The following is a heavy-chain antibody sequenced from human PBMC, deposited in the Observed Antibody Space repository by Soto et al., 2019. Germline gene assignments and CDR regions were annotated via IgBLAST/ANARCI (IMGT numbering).Heavy chain of an antibody. CDR1: GFTFSIYW. CDR3: ARAVSIGTTDY. V-gene: IGHV3-7*03. J-gene: IGHJ4*02. Sequence: GGSLRLSCAASGFTFSIYWMSWVRQAPGKGLEWVANINQGGSEKYYVDSVEGRFTISRDNAKDSLYLQMDSLRDEDTAVYYCARAVSIGTTDYWGQGTQVTVSS. CDR2: INQGGSEK. D-gene: IGHD1-7*01.